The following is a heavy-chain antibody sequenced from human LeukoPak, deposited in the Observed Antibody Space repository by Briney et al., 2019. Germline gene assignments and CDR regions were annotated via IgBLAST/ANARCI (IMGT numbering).Heavy chain of an antibody. V-gene: IGHV1-46*01. CDR2: INPNSGST. CDR1: GYTFTGYY. J-gene: IGHJ4*02. Sequence: ASVKVSCKASGYTFTGYYMHWVRQAPGQGLEWMGWINPNSGSTSYAQKFQGRVTMTRDMSTSTVYMELSSLRSEDTAVYYCARGRDGYNFIAYWGQGTLVTVSS. CDR3: ARGRDGYNFIAY. D-gene: IGHD5-24*01.